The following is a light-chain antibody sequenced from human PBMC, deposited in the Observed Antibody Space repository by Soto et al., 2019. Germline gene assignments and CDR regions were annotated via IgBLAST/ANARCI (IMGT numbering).Light chain of an antibody. V-gene: IGKV3-15*01. CDR3: HHYNYLPWT. J-gene: IGKJ1*01. CDR1: QSVASN. CDR2: GSS. Sequence: ETVMTQSLGPLSVSPGERATLSCRASQSVASNLAWYQQQPGQAPRLLIYGSSTRATGVPARFGGSGSGTEFTLSGSNLDSEDSAVYDCHHYNYLPWTFRRGTKVEIK.